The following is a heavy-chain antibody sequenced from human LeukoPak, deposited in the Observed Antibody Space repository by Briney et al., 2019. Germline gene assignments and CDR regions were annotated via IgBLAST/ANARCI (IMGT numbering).Heavy chain of an antibody. J-gene: IGHJ3*02. Sequence: PSETLSLTCTVSGGSISSSSYYWGWIRQPPGKGLEWIGSIYYSGSTYYNPSLKSRVTISVDTSKNQFSLKLSSVTAVDTAVYYCATRKNIAAAGTIAFDIWGQGTMVTVSS. V-gene: IGHV4-39*01. D-gene: IGHD6-13*01. CDR1: GGSISSSSYY. CDR3: ATRKNIAAAGTIAFDI. CDR2: IYYSGST.